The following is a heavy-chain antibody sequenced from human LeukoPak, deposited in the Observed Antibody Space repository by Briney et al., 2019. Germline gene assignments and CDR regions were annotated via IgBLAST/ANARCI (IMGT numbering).Heavy chain of an antibody. D-gene: IGHD5-18*01. V-gene: IGHV3-66*02. CDR3: VRVGYSYGYGDWNHFDY. CDR1: GFTVSSNY. J-gene: IGHJ4*02. Sequence: PGGSLRLSCAASGFTVSSNYMSWVRPARGKGVEWVSIIYSGGSTYYADSVKGRFTISRDNSKNTLYLQMTSLRAEDTAVYFCVRVGYSYGYGDWNHFDYWGQGTLVTVSS. CDR2: IYSGGST.